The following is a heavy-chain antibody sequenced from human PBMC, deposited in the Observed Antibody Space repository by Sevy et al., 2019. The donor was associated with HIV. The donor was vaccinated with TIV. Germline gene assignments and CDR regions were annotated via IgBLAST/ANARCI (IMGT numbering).Heavy chain of an antibody. Sequence: ASVKVSCKASGYTFTGYYMHWVRQAPGQGLEWMGRINPNSGGTNFAQKFQGRVTMTRDTSISTAYMELSRLRSDETAVYYCARVAQQGIAAAGIGGGYYYYGMDVWGQGTTVTVSS. CDR1: GYTFTGYY. V-gene: IGHV1-2*06. CDR3: ARVAQQGIAAAGIGGGYYYYGMDV. D-gene: IGHD6-13*01. CDR2: INPNSGGT. J-gene: IGHJ6*02.